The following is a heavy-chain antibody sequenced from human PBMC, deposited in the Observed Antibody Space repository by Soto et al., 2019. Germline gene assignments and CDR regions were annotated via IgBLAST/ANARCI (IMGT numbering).Heavy chain of an antibody. Sequence: ASVKVSCTASGGTFSSYAISWARQAPGQGLERMGGIIPIFVTANYAQKLQGRVTITADESTSTAYMELSSLRSEDTAVYYCARGVVGAQFDYWGQGTLVTVSS. CDR3: ARGVVGAQFDY. CDR2: IIPIFVTA. CDR1: GGTFSSYA. J-gene: IGHJ4*02. V-gene: IGHV1-69*13. D-gene: IGHD1-26*01.